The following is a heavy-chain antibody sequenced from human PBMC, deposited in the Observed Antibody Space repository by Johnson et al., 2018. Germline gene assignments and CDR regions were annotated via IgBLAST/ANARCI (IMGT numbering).Heavy chain of an antibody. Sequence: QLVESGGGVVQPGRSLRLSCSASGLTFSSYGMHWVRQAPGKGLEWVAVIWYDGSNKYYADSVKGRFTITRDNSKNTSYLERSSRRAEDTTVYYCAREGEELERDYYYGMDVWGQGTTVTVSS. CDR1: GLTFSSYG. D-gene: IGHD1-1*01. J-gene: IGHJ6*02. CDR2: IWYDGSNK. V-gene: IGHV3-33*01. CDR3: AREGEELERDYYYGMDV.